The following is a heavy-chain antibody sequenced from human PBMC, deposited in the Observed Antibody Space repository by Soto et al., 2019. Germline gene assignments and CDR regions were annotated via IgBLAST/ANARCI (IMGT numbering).Heavy chain of an antibody. Sequence: QLHLVQSGAVVKKPGASVTVSCWASGYPVTAYYMHWVRQAPGRGLEWMGGINPATGAAKYTQTFQGRVTMTRDTSTSTVFMELSGLTSEDTAVFYCARGGGVGVAGSAAFDMWGQGTLVTVSS. CDR3: ARGGGVGVAGSAAFDM. CDR2: INPATGAA. V-gene: IGHV1-2*02. D-gene: IGHD3-3*01. J-gene: IGHJ3*02. CDR1: GYPVTAYY.